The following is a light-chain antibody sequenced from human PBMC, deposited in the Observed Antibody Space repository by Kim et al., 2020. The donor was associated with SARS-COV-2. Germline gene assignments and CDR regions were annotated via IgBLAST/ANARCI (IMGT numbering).Light chain of an antibody. Sequence: APGERAILSRRASESVTSTYLAWYQQKPGQAPRLLIYGASRRATGIPERFRGGGSGTDFTLTIDRLEPGDFAVYFCQHFRRSPWTFGQGTKVDIK. CDR3: QHFRRSPWT. V-gene: IGKV3-20*01. CDR2: GAS. J-gene: IGKJ1*01. CDR1: ESVTSTY.